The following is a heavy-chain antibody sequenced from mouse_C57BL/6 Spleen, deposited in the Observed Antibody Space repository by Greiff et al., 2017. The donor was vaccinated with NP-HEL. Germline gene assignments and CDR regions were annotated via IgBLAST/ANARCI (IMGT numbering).Heavy chain of an antibody. D-gene: IGHD2-3*01. J-gene: IGHJ2*01. CDR3: ARWLLPLYYFDY. CDR1: GYAFSSSW. CDR2: IYPGDGDT. Sequence: QVQLQQSGPELVKPGASVKISCKASGYAFSSSWMNWVKQRPGKGLEWIGRIYPGDGDTNYNGKFKGKATLTADKSSSTAYMQLSSLTSEDSAVYFCARWLLPLYYFDYWGQGTTLTVSS. V-gene: IGHV1-82*01.